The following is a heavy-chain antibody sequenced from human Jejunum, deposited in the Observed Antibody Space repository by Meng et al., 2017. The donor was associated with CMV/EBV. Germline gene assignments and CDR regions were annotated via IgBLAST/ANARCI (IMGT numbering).Heavy chain of an antibody. CDR3: ARGAAAGHN. V-gene: IGHV1-2*06. D-gene: IGHD6-13*01. J-gene: IGHJ4*02. CDR1: GYTFTGYF. CDR2: VNTYRGDT. Sequence: VSCKASGYTFTGYFIHWMRQTPGQGLAWMGRVNTYRGDTSFAQKFQGRVTMTRDTSISTAYMELSRLTSDDTAVYYCARGAAAGHNWGQGSLVTVSS.